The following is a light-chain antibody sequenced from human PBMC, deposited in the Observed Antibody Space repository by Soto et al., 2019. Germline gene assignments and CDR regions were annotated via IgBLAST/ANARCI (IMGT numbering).Light chain of an antibody. CDR3: QKYDRAPRT. CDR1: QGINNY. Sequence: DIQMTQSPSSLCASVGYSVTITCRASQGINNYLAWYQQKPGKVPVLLIYSASTLKSGVPSRFSGRGAGTDFTLTISSLQPEDFATYYCQKYDRAPRTFGQGTKVDIK. CDR2: SAS. V-gene: IGKV1-27*01. J-gene: IGKJ1*01.